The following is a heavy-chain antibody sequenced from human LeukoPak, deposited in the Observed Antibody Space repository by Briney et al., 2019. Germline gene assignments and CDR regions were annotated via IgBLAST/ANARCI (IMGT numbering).Heavy chain of an antibody. D-gene: IGHD3-3*01. CDR3: ARGFGSQLRSGWFDP. V-gene: IGHV3-66*01. J-gene: IGHJ5*02. CDR1: GFTVSSNY. Sequence: GGSLRLSCAASGFTVSSNYMSWVRQAPGKGLEWVSVIYSGGNTYYADSVEGRFTISRDNSKNTLYLQMNSLRAEDTAVYSCARGFGSQLRSGWFDPWGQGTLVTVSS. CDR2: IYSGGNT.